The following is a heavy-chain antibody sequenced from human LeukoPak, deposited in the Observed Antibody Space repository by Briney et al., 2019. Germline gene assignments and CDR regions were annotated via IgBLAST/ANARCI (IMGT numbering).Heavy chain of an antibody. CDR3: ANGGTYSSGP. J-gene: IGHJ5*02. Sequence: GGSLRLSCAASGFTFSNSWMSWVRQAPGKGLEWVATVKPDGSAQYYVDSVKGRFTISRDNAKNSLFLQINSLRAEDTAVYYCANGGTYSSGPWGQGTLVTVSS. V-gene: IGHV3-7*01. CDR1: GFTFSNSW. CDR2: VKPDGSAQ. D-gene: IGHD3-22*01.